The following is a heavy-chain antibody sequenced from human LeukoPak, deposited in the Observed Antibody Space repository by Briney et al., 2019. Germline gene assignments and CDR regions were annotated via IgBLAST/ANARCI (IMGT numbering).Heavy chain of an antibody. D-gene: IGHD2-2*01. CDR2: IYHSGST. Sequence: SETLSLTCAVSGGSISSGGYSWSWIRQPPGEGLVWIGYIYHSGSTYCNPSLKSRVTISVDTSKNQFSLNLTSVTTADTAVYYCARVSCSSTSCPRRDALDVWGQGTMVTVSS. CDR3: ARVSCSSTSCPRRDALDV. V-gene: IGHV4-30-2*01. J-gene: IGHJ3*01. CDR1: GGSISSGGYS.